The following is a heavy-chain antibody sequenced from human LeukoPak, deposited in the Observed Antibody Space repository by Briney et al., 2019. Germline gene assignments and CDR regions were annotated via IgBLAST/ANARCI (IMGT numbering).Heavy chain of an antibody. D-gene: IGHD3-10*01. CDR1: GFTLSSYW. J-gene: IGHJ6*03. CDR2: IKQDGSEK. Sequence: GGSLRLSCAASGFTLSSYWMSWVRQAPGKGLEWVANIKQDGSEKYYVDSVKGRFTISRDNAKNSLYLQMNSLRAEDTALYYCAKDTGRNYYYYMDVWGKGTTVTISS. CDR3: AKDTGRNYYYYMDV. V-gene: IGHV3-7*03.